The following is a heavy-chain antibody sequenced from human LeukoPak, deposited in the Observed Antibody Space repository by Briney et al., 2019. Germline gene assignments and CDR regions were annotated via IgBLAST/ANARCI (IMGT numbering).Heavy chain of an antibody. J-gene: IGHJ6*03. Sequence: PGGSLRLSCVASGFTFSNYAMSWVRQAPGKGLEWVSGISNSGGSTYYADSVKGRFTISRDNSKNSLYLQMNSLRTEDTAVYYCAKLGTTVTTYYYYMDVWGKGTTVTVSS. CDR2: ISNSGGST. CDR3: AKLGTTVTTYYYYMDV. CDR1: GFTFSNYA. D-gene: IGHD4-17*01. V-gene: IGHV3-23*01.